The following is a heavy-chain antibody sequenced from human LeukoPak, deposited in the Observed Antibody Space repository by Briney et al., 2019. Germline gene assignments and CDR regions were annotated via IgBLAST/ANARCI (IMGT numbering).Heavy chain of an antibody. V-gene: IGHV1-69*13. CDR2: IIPIFGTA. CDR1: GGTFSSYA. J-gene: IGHJ4*02. CDR3: ARDYYYDSSGSFYY. D-gene: IGHD3-22*01. Sequence: SVKVSCKASGGTFSSYAISWVRQAPGQGLEWMGGIIPIFGTANYAQKFQGRVTITADESTSTAYMELSSLRSEDTAVYYCARDYYYDSSGSFYYWGQGTLVTVSS.